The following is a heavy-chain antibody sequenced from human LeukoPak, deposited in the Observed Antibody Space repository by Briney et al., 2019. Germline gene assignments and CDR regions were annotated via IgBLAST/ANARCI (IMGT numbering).Heavy chain of an antibody. D-gene: IGHD6-19*01. J-gene: IGHJ4*02. CDR1: GFTFSSYA. V-gene: IGHV3-30-3*01. Sequence: GRSLRLSCAASGFTFSSYAMHWVRQAPGKELEWVAVISYDGSNKYYADSVKGRFTISRDNSKNTLYLQMNSLRAEDTAVYYCARDYGSGWLRFDYWGQGTLVTVSS. CDR3: ARDYGSGWLRFDY. CDR2: ISYDGSNK.